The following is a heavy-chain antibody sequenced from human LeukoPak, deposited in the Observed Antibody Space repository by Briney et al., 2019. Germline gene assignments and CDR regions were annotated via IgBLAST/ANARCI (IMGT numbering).Heavy chain of an antibody. D-gene: IGHD4-23*01. J-gene: IGHJ1*01. Sequence: PGGSLRLSCAASGFTFSSYWMHWFRQAPGKGLMWVSGINTDGSSTSYADSVKGRFTISRDNAKNTLFLQMNSLRAEDTAVYYCYGANAEHWGQGTLVTVSS. V-gene: IGHV3-74*01. CDR1: GFTFSSYW. CDR2: INTDGSST. CDR3: YGANAEH.